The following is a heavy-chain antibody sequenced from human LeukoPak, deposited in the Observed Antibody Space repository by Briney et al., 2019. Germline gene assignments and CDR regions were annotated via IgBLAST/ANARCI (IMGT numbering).Heavy chain of an antibody. D-gene: IGHD3-22*01. CDR3: ARVKGAYDSSGYYYFDY. CDR2: IYYSGST. V-gene: IGHV4-59*01. Sequence: PSETLSLTCTASGFTISSYCWSWIRQPPGKGLEWIGYIYYSGSTNYNPSLKSRVTISVDTSKNQFSLKLSSVTAADTAVYYCARVKGAYDSSGYYYFDYWGQGTLVTVSS. CDR1: GFTISSYC. J-gene: IGHJ4*02.